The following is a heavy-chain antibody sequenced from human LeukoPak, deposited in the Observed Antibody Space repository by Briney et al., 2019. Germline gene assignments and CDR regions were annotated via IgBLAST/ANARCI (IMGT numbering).Heavy chain of an antibody. CDR2: ISDDGSKR. D-gene: IGHD5-24*01. V-gene: IGHV3-30*12. J-gene: IGHJ4*02. CDR3: ARGRRVGWLQPMHFDY. CDR1: GFSFSSHG. Sequence: GRSLRLSCAASGFSFSSHGMHWVRQAPGKGLEWVAVISDDGSKRYHADSVKGRFTISRDNSKNTLYLQMNSLRAEDTAVYYCARGRRVGWLQPMHFDYWGQGTLVTVSS.